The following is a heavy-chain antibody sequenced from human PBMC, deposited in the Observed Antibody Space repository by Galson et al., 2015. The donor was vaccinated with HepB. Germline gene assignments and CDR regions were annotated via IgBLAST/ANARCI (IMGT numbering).Heavy chain of an antibody. CDR3: ARALSGTMIVAIDAFDI. Sequence: TLSLTCTVSGGSISSGDYYWSWIRQPPGKGLEWIGYIYYSGSTYYNPSLKSRVTISVDTSKNQFSLKLSSVTAADTAVYYCARALSGTMIVAIDAFDIWGQGTMVTVSS. D-gene: IGHD3-22*01. CDR1: GGSISSGDYY. V-gene: IGHV4-30-4*01. J-gene: IGHJ3*02. CDR2: IYYSGST.